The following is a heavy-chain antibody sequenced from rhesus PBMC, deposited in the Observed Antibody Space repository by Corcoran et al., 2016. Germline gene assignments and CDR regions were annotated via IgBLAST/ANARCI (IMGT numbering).Heavy chain of an antibody. CDR1: GGSFSSYW. CDR3: ARSLRTSVYSGSWNDRWFDY. V-gene: IGHV4-80*01. CDR2: INGNSGST. J-gene: IGHJ4*01. D-gene: IGHD6-25*01. Sequence: QVQLQESGPGLVKPSETLSLTCAVSGGSFSSYWWSWIRQPPGKGLEWIGEINGNSGSTNYNPSLKSRVPISKDASKNRFSLKLGSVPAADTAVYYCARSLRTSVYSGSWNDRWFDYWGQGVLVTVSS.